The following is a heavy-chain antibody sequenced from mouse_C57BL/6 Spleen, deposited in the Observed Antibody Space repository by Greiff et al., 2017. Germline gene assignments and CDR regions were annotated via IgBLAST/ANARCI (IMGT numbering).Heavy chain of an antibody. J-gene: IGHJ3*01. V-gene: IGHV1-74*01. CDR3: AIDGYDGEDIAY. CDR1: GYTFTSYW. Sequence: QVQLQQPGAELVKPGASVKVSCKASGYTFTSYWMHWVKQRPGQGLEWIGRIHPSDSDTNYNQKFKGNATLTVDKSSSTAYMQLSSLSSEDSAVYYCAIDGYDGEDIAYWGQGTLVTVSA. D-gene: IGHD2-2*01. CDR2: IHPSDSDT.